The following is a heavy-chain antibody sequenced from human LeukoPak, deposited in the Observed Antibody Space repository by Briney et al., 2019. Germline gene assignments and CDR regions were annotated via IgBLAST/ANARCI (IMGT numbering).Heavy chain of an antibody. CDR3: ATRFGSSWFDP. J-gene: IGHJ5*02. CDR1: GGSVSSSSYY. CDR2: IYYSGST. D-gene: IGHD6-13*01. Sequence: SETLSLTCTVSGGSVSSSSYYWGWIRQPPGKGLEWIGYIYYSGSTYYNPSLKSRVTISVDTSKNQFSLKLSSVTAADTAVYYCATRFGSSWFDPWGQGTLVTVSS. V-gene: IGHV4-31*03.